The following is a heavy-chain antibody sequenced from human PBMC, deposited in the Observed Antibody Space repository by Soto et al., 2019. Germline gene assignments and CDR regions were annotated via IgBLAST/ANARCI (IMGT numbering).Heavy chain of an antibody. CDR1: GITFTTSY. D-gene: IGHD5-18*01. Sequence: GGSLRLSCAASGITFTTSYLHWVRQAPGKGLVWVSRIDGDGRRTEYADSVKGRFTISRDNAKNTLYLQMNSLKAEDTAVYYCARGPQGYSYGRLWGQGTLVTVSS. V-gene: IGHV3-74*03. CDR2: IDGDGRRT. J-gene: IGHJ4*02. CDR3: ARGPQGYSYGRL.